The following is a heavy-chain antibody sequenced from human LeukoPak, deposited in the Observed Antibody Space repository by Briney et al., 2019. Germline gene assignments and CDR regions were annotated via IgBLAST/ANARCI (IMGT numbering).Heavy chain of an antibody. V-gene: IGHV1-69*01. CDR1: GGTLSSYA. Sequence: EASVKVSCKASGGTLSSYAISWVRQAPGQGLEWMGGIIPIFGTANYAQKFQGRVTITADESTSTAYMELSSLRSEDTAVYYCARDGAHATHKDYYYYYGMDVWGKGTTVTVSS. J-gene: IGHJ6*04. CDR2: IIPIFGTA. CDR3: ARDGAHATHKDYYYYYGMDV. D-gene: IGHD3-16*01.